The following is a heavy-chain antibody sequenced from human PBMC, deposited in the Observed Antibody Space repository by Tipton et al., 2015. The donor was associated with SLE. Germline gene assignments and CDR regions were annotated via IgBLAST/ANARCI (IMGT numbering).Heavy chain of an antibody. Sequence: TLSLTCTVSGGSISSSSYHWGWIRQSPGKGLEWIGYIYYSGGTSYNPSLNSRVTISVDTSRNQFSLKLTSVTAADSAVYYCARYSLTNWHLDLWGRGTLVTVSS. CDR3: ARYSLTNWHLDL. CDR1: GGSISSSSYH. CDR2: IYYSGGT. D-gene: IGHD2-15*01. J-gene: IGHJ2*01. V-gene: IGHV4-61*05.